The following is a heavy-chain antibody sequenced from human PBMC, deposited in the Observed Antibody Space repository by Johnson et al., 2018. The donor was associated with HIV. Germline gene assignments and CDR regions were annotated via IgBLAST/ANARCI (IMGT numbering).Heavy chain of an antibody. J-gene: IGHJ3*02. CDR2: IYSGGST. CDR3: AREELEPDVFDI. CDR1: GFTFSSYG. D-gene: IGHD1-1*01. V-gene: IGHV3-NL1*01. Sequence: QMQLVESGGGVVQPGGSLRLSCAASGFTFSSYGMHWVRQAPGKGLEWVSVIYSGGSTYYAASVKGRFTISRDNSKNTPYLQMHSLRIEDTAVYYCAREELEPDVFDIWGQGTMVTVSS.